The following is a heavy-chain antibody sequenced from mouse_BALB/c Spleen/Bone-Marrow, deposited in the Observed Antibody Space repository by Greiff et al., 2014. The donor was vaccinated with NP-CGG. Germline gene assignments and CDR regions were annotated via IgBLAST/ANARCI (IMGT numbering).Heavy chain of an antibody. CDR2: INSDGGST. J-gene: IGHJ3*01. D-gene: IGHD1-2*01. CDR1: EYEFPSHD. V-gene: IGHV5-2*01. CDR3: ARQSTATFFAY. Sequence: EVKLQESGGGLVQPGESLKLSCESSEYEFPSHDMSWVRKTPEKRLELVAAINSDGGSTYYPDTMERRFIISRDNTKKTLYLQMSSLRSEDTALYYCARQSTATFFAYWGQGTLVTVSA.